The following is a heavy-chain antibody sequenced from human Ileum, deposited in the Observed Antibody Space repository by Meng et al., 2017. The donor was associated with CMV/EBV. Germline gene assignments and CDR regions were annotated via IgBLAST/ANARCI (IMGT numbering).Heavy chain of an antibody. V-gene: IGHV3-23*01. Sequence: GGSLRLSCAASGFTFSSCARSWVRQAPGKGLEWVSAISGSGGNTYYADSVKGRFTVSRDNSKNTLYLQMSSLRAEDTAVYYCARVVGGNRYDSGRYRPSYYFDFWGQGTLVTVSS. CDR3: ARVVGGNRYDSGRYRPSYYFDF. D-gene: IGHD3-10*01. CDR2: ISGSGGNT. CDR1: GFTFSSCA. J-gene: IGHJ4*02.